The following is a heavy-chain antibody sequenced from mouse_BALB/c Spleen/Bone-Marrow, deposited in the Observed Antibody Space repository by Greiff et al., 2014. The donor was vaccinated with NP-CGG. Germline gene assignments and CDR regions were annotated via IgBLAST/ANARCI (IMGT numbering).Heavy chain of an antibody. D-gene: IGHD4-1*01. CDR1: GYAFSSYW. CDR3: ARGGRLTGYYFDY. Sequence: VKLQESGAGLVRPGSSVKISCKASGYAFSSYWMNWVKQRPGQGLEWIGQIYPGDGDTNYNGNFKDKATLTTDKSSTTAYMQLSSLTSEDSAVYFCARGGRLTGYYFDYWGQGTTLTVSS. V-gene: IGHV1-80*01. CDR2: IYPGDGDT. J-gene: IGHJ2*01.